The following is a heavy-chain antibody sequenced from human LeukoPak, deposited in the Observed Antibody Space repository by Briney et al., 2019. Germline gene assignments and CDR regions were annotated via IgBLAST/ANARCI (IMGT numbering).Heavy chain of an antibody. J-gene: IGHJ4*02. CDR2: IRYDGSNK. D-gene: IGHD6-13*01. Sequence: PGGSLRLSCAASGFTFSSYGMHWVRQAPGKGLEWVAFIRYDGSNKYYADSVKGRFTISRDNSKNTLYLQMNSLRAEDTAVYYCARDPWGIAAAGTGGLDYWGQGTLVTVSS. CDR3: ARDPWGIAAAGTGGLDY. CDR1: GFTFSSYG. V-gene: IGHV3-30*02.